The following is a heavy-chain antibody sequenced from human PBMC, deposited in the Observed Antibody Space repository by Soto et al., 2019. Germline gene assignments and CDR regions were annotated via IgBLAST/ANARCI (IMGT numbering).Heavy chain of an antibody. Sequence: GGSLRLSCAASGFTFSSYGMHWVRQAPGKGLEWVAVISYDGSNKYYADSVKGRFTISRDNSKNTLYLQMNSLRAEDTAVYYCANSGDYGDYVFDYWGQGTLVTVSS. CDR1: GFTFSSYG. CDR2: ISYDGSNK. V-gene: IGHV3-30*18. D-gene: IGHD4-17*01. J-gene: IGHJ4*02. CDR3: ANSGDYGDYVFDY.